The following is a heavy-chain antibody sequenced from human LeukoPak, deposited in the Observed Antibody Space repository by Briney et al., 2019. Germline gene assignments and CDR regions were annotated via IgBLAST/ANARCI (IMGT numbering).Heavy chain of an antibody. CDR2: ISYDGSNK. D-gene: IGHD1-26*01. CDR1: GFTVSSYG. J-gene: IGHJ4*02. Sequence: GGSLRLSCAASGFTVSSYGMHWVRQAPGKGLEWVAVISYDGSNKYYADSVKGRFTISRDNSKNTLYLQMNSLRAEDTAVYYCAKDSEGLVDYWGQGTLVTVSS. V-gene: IGHV3-30*18. CDR3: AKDSEGLVDY.